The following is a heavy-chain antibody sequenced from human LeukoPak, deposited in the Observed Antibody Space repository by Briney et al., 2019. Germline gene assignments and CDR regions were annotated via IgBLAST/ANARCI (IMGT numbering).Heavy chain of an antibody. Sequence: GGSLRLSCAASGFTFSNYGMHWVRQAPGKGLEWVAIISYDGDNKYYADSVKGRFTISRDNSKNTLYLQMNSLRPEDTAVYYCAKDGNRGSHLAYFDSWGQGTLVTVSS. J-gene: IGHJ4*02. CDR3: AKDGNRGSHLAYFDS. V-gene: IGHV3-30*18. CDR2: ISYDGDNK. CDR1: GFTFSNYG. D-gene: IGHD1-26*01.